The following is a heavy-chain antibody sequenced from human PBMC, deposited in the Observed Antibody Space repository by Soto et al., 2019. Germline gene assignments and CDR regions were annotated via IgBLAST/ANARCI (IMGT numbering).Heavy chain of an antibody. CDR3: TTFPITMVRGVKKDFDY. V-gene: IGHV3-15*07. Sequence: GGSLRLSCAASGFTFSNAWMNWVRQAPGKGLEWVGRIKSKTDGGTTDYAAPVKGRFTISRDDSKNTLYLQMNSLKTEDTAVYYCTTFPITMVRGVKKDFDYWGQGTLDPVSS. D-gene: IGHD3-10*01. CDR2: IKSKTDGGTT. CDR1: GFTFSNAW. J-gene: IGHJ4*02.